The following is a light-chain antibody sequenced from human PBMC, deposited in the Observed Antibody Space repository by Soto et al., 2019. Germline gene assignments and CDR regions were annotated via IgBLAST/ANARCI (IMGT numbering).Light chain of an antibody. J-gene: IGKJ2*01. CDR3: QQNCNTLYT. CDR2: AAS. V-gene: IGKV1-39*01. Sequence: DIQMTQSPSSLSASVGDRVTITCRASQILSNGLNWYQQKPGKAPNLLISAASSLQSGVPSRFSGSGSGTDFTLTISSLQPEDFATYFCQQNCNTLYTFGQGTRLEIK. CDR1: QILSNG.